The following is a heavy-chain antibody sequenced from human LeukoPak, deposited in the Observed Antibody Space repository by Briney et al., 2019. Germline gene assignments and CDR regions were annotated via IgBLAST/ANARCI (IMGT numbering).Heavy chain of an antibody. CDR3: ARVVAAAGTDH. Sequence: GVSLRLSCAASGFTFSSYSMNWVRQAPGKGLEWVSSISSSSSYIYYADSVKGRFTISRDNAKNSLYLQMNSLRAEDTAVYYCARVVAAAGTDHWGQGTLVTVSS. V-gene: IGHV3-21*01. CDR2: ISSSSSYI. D-gene: IGHD6-13*01. J-gene: IGHJ4*02. CDR1: GFTFSSYS.